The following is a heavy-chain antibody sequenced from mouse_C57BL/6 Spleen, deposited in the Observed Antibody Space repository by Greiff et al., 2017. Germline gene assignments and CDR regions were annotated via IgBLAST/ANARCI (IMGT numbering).Heavy chain of an antibody. Sequence: EVHLVESGGGLVKPGGSLKLSCAASGFTFSSYAMSWVRQTPEKRLEWVATISDGGSYTYYPDNVKGRFTISRDNAKNNLYLQMSHLKSEDTAMYYCIYGSRTGYFDVWGTGTTVTVSS. D-gene: IGHD1-1*01. CDR2: ISDGGSYT. CDR1: GFTFSSYA. V-gene: IGHV5-4*01. CDR3: IYGSRTGYFDV. J-gene: IGHJ1*03.